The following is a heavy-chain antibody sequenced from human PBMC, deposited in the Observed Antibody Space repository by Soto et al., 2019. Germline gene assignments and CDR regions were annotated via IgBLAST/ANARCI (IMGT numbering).Heavy chain of an antibody. V-gene: IGHV3-74*01. Sequence: EVQLVESGGGLVQPGGSLRLSCAASGFTFTNYWMHWVRQVPGEGLVWVSRINSDGSTTNYADSVKGRFTVSRDNAKNTLYLQMNSLRVEDTAVYYCAGLPYWGQGTLVTVSS. CDR1: GFTFTNYW. CDR2: INSDGSTT. CDR3: AGLPY. J-gene: IGHJ4*02.